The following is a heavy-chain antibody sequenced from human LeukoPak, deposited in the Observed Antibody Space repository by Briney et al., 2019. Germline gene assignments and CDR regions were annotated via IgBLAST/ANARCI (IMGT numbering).Heavy chain of an antibody. Sequence: PGGSLRLSCVASGITFSNVWMSWVRQAPGKGLEWVSYISSSSGTIYYADSVKGRFTISRDNAKNSLYLQMNSLRAEDTAVYYCARYYGSGAFDIWGQGTMVTVSS. V-gene: IGHV3-48*04. D-gene: IGHD3-10*01. CDR3: ARYYGSGAFDI. J-gene: IGHJ3*02. CDR1: GITFSNVW. CDR2: ISSSSGTI.